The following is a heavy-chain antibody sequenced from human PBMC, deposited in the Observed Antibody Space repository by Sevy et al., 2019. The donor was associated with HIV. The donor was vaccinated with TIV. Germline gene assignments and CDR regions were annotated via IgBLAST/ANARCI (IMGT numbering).Heavy chain of an antibody. V-gene: IGHV3-13*01. CDR1: GFTFSYYD. D-gene: IGHD1-26*01. Sequence: GGSLRLSCAASGFTFSYYDMHWVRQPTGKGLEWVSGFCIAGDTYYSDSVKGRFTISRENAKNSLYLQMNSLRAGDTAVYYCARKSVSYSHFDYWGQGTLVTVSS. CDR2: FCIAGDT. CDR3: ARKSVSYSHFDY. J-gene: IGHJ4*02.